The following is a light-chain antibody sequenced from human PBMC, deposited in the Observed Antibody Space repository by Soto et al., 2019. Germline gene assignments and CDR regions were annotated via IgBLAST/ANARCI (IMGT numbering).Light chain of an antibody. J-gene: IGLJ2*01. V-gene: IGLV2-23*03. CDR1: SSDGGTYKL. Sequence: QSALTQPASVSGSPGQSITISCIESSSDGGTYKLVSWYQQHPGKAPKLMIYEGSKRPSGVSNRFSGSKSGNTASLTISGLQAEDEADYYCCSYAGSSTFEVFGGGTKLTFL. CDR2: EGS. CDR3: CSYAGSSTFEV.